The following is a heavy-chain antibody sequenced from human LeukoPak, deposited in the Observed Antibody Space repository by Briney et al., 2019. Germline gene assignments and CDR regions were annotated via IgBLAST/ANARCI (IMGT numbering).Heavy chain of an antibody. Sequence: GGSLRLSCAASGFTFSNYWMHWVRQAPGKGLVWVSRINGDGGSTNYADSVKGRFTISRDNAKNTVNLQMNSLRAEDTAVYYCARDWFGIESWGQGTLVTVSS. V-gene: IGHV3-74*01. CDR2: INGDGGST. J-gene: IGHJ4*02. CDR3: ARDWFGIES. D-gene: IGHD3-16*01. CDR1: GFTFSNYW.